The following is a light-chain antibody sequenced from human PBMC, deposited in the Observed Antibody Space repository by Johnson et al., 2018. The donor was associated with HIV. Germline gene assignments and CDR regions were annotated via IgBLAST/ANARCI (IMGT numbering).Light chain of an antibody. V-gene: IGLV1-51*02. Sequence: QSVLTQPPSVSAAPGQKVTISCSGSSSNIANNYISWYQQHPGTAPKLLIYENNKRPSGSPDRFSGSKSGTSATLGITGLQTGDEADYYCGTWDSRLSADVFGPGTKVTVL. J-gene: IGLJ1*01. CDR2: ENN. CDR1: SSNIANNY. CDR3: GTWDSRLSADV.